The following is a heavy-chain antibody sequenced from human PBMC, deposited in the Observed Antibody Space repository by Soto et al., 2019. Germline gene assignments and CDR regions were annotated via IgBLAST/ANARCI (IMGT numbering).Heavy chain of an antibody. Sequence: PSETLSLTCAVYGGSFSGYYWSWIRQPPGKGLEWIGEINHSGSTNYNPSLKSRVTISVDTSKNQFSLKLSSVTAADTAVYYCARRYGGTFDYWGQGTLVTSPQ. D-gene: IGHD2-15*01. J-gene: IGHJ4*02. CDR1: GGSFSGYY. CDR2: INHSGST. V-gene: IGHV4-34*01. CDR3: ARRYGGTFDY.